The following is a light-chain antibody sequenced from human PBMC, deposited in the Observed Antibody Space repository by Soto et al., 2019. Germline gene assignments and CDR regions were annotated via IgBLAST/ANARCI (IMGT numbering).Light chain of an antibody. V-gene: IGKV2-28*01. Sequence: DIVMTQSPLSLPVTPGEPASISCRSSKSLLHSNGYNYLNWYLQKPGQSPQLLIYVGSNRAAGVPDRFSGSASGTDFTLKISRVEAEDVGIYYCVQLIPVPYTFGQGTKLDIK. CDR2: VGS. CDR3: VQLIPVPYT. CDR1: KSLLHSNGYNY. J-gene: IGKJ2*01.